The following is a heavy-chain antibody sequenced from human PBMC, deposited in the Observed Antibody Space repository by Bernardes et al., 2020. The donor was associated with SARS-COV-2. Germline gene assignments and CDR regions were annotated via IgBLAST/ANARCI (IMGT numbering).Heavy chain of an antibody. CDR3: AKVQAILWIRPYNSGMDL. Sequence: SLSLSCAVTGSSFNSIGTHWVRPLPGSGLGWEAVIPSVGSQTYYADALAGRLSTFKDSSKNTAYLEMNNLRTADTAISYCAKVQAILWIRPYNSGMDLWGQGATVTVAS. CDR1: GSSFNSIG. V-gene: IGHV3-30*18. D-gene: IGHD5-18*01. CDR2: IPSVGSQT. J-gene: IGHJ6*02.